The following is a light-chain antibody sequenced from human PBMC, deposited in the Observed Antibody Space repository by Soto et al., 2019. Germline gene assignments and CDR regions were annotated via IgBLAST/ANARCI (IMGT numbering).Light chain of an antibody. CDR1: NIGSES. V-gene: IGLV3-21*04. Sequence: SYELIQPPSVSEAPGKTARITCGGNNIGSESVHWYQQKPGQAPVLVIYYDSDRPAGIPERLTGSKSGNTATLTITSVDAGDEADYYCQVWDTTTNHPVFGTGTKLTVL. CDR3: QVWDTTTNHPV. J-gene: IGLJ1*01. CDR2: YDS.